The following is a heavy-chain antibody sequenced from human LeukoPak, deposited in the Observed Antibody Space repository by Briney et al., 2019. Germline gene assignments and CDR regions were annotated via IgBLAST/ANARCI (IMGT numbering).Heavy chain of an antibody. D-gene: IGHD1-1*01. Sequence: GASVKVSCKASGGTFRSDPITWVRQAPGQGLEWMGGLIPIFGTPNYSPYYAEKFQGRVTITADKSTSTAYMELSSLRSEDTAVYYCARGFGNDGYYYYMDVWGKGTTVTVSS. J-gene: IGHJ6*03. V-gene: IGHV1-69*06. CDR3: ARGFGNDGYYYYMDV. CDR1: GGTFRSDP. CDR2: LIPIFGTP.